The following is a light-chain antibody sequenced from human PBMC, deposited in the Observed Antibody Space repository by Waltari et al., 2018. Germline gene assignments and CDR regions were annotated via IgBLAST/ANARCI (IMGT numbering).Light chain of an antibody. V-gene: IGLV1-40*01. CDR3: QSYDSGLSGRV. Sequence: QSVMTQQPSVPEPPGRRDTISCTGSISNLGAGYDLHWYQQLPGTAPKLLPYGNSNRPSGVPDRFSGSKSGTSASLAITGLQAEDEAVYYCQSYDSGLSGRVFGGGTKLTVL. CDR2: GNS. J-gene: IGLJ3*02. CDR1: ISNLGAGYD.